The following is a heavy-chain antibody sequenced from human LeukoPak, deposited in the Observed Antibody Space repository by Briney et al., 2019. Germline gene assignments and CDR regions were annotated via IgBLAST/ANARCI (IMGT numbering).Heavy chain of an antibody. Sequence: GRSLRLSCAASGFTFSSYEMHWVRQAPGKGLEWVAVMSYDGSSRYYADSVKGRLTTSRDNSKNTLYLQMNSLRVEDTAVFHCARGPRHPTYYYDYGMDVWGQGTTVTVSS. J-gene: IGHJ6*02. V-gene: IGHV3-30-3*01. CDR1: GFTFSSYE. CDR2: MSYDGSSR. CDR3: ARGPRHPTYYYDYGMDV.